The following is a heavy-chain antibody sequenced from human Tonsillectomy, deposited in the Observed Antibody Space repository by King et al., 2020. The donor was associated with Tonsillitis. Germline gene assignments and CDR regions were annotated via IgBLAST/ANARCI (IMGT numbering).Heavy chain of an antibody. D-gene: IGHD6-13*01. CDR3: AKEFGYSTLYYFDI. V-gene: IGHV3-23*04. CDR2: ISGGGGSI. CDR1: GFTFNNYA. J-gene: IGHJ4*02. Sequence: VQLVESGGGLVQPGGSLRLSCAASGFTFNNYAMSWVRQAPGKGLEWVSGISGGGGSIYYADPVKGRFTISRDNSKNTVYLQMNSLRAEDTAVYYCAKEFGYSTLYYFDIWGQGTLVTVSS.